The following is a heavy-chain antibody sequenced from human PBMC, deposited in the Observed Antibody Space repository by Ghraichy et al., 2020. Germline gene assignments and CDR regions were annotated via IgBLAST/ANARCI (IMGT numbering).Heavy chain of an antibody. CDR2: ISGSGGST. V-gene: IGHV3-23*01. D-gene: IGHD6-19*01. J-gene: IGHJ4*02. CDR3: AKVRGEGQWLAYFDF. CDR1: GFTFNTYA. Sequence: GGSLRLSCAASGFTFNTYAMTWVRQAPGKGLEWVAGISGSGGSTYYADSVKGRFTISRDTSKNTLDMQMNSLRAEDTALYYCAKVRGEGQWLAYFDFWGQGTLVTVSS.